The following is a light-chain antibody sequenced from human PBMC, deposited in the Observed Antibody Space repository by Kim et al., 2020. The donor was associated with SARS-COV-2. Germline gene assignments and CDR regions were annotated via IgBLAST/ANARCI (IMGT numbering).Light chain of an antibody. J-gene: IGLJ2*01. V-gene: IGLV2-14*03. CDR3: SSYTSNSFVV. Sequence: GQSITISCTGTSSDVGGYDYVSWYQQHPGKAPKLMIFDVSYRPSGVSNRFSGSKSGDTASLTISGLQAEDEADYYCSSYTSNSFVVLGGGTQLTVL. CDR2: DVS. CDR1: SSDVGGYDY.